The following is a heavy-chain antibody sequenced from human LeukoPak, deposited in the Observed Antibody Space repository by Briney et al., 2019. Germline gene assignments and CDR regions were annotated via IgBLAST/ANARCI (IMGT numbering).Heavy chain of an antibody. D-gene: IGHD6-6*01. CDR1: GFSFSSYS. J-gene: IGHJ4*02. V-gene: IGHV3-21*01. CDR3: ARGGYSGSPDQFDY. Sequence: PGGSLRLSCAASGFSFSSYSMNWVRQAPGKGLEWVSSISISNTYIYYVDSVKGRFTISRDNAKSSLYLQMNSLRAEDTAVYYCARGGYSGSPDQFDYWGQGTLVTVSS. CDR2: ISISNTYI.